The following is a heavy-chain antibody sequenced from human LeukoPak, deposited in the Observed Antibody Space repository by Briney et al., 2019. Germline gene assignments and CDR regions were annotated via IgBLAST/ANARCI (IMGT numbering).Heavy chain of an antibody. D-gene: IGHD5-18*01. CDR1: GFTFSSYA. V-gene: IGHV3-23*01. Sequence: GGSLRLSCAASGFTFSSYAMSWVRQAPGKGLEWVSAISGSGGSTYFADSVKGRFTISRDNSKNTLSLQMNSLRAEDTAVYYCARPGYSYGFGHDAFDIWGQGTMVTVSS. CDR2: ISGSGGST. CDR3: ARPGYSYGFGHDAFDI. J-gene: IGHJ3*02.